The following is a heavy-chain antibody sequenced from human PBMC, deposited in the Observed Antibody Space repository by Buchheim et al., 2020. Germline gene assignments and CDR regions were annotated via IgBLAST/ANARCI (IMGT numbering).Heavy chain of an antibody. CDR3: ARDDYSSAYDY. CDR1: GFTFSSYA. Sequence: QVQLVESGGGVVQPGRSLRLSCAASGFTFSSYAMHWVRQAPGKGLEWVAVISYDGSNKYYADSVKGRFTISRDNSKNTLYLQMNSPRAEDTAVYYCARDDYSSAYDYWGQGTL. V-gene: IGHV3-30*04. CDR2: ISYDGSNK. D-gene: IGHD6-19*01. J-gene: IGHJ4*02.